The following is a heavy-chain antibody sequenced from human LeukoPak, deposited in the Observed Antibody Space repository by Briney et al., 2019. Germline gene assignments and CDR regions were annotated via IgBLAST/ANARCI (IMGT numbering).Heavy chain of an antibody. CDR3: ARLSYYYDSSGPPSGAFDI. Sequence: GGSLRLSCAASGFTFGDYYMSWIRQAPGKGLEWGSYISSSGSTIYYADSVKGRFTISRDNAKNSLYLQMNSLRAEDTAVYYCARLSYYYDSSGPPSGAFDIWGQGTMVTVSS. V-gene: IGHV3-11*01. CDR2: ISSSGSTI. J-gene: IGHJ3*02. CDR1: GFTFGDYY. D-gene: IGHD3-22*01.